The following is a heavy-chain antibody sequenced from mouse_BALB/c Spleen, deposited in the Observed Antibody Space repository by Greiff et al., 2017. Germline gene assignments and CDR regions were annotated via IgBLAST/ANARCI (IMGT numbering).Heavy chain of an antibody. CDR3: ARSTMITTWFAY. CDR1: GFHIKDYY. V-gene: IGHV14-1*02. Sequence: EVQLQQSGAELVRPGALVKLSCKASGFHIKDYYMHWVKQRHEQGLEWIGWIDPENGNTIYDPKVQGKASITADTSSNTAYLQLSSLSSEDTAVYYCARSTMITTWFAYWGQGTLVTVSA. J-gene: IGHJ3*01. CDR2: IDPENGNT. D-gene: IGHD2-4*01.